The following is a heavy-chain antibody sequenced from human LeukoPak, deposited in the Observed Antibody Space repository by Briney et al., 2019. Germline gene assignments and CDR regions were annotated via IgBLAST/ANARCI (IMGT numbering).Heavy chain of an antibody. D-gene: IGHD6-13*01. CDR1: GYTFTSYG. V-gene: IGHV1-18*01. CDR3: ARDSSSWTNTDY. CDR2: ISAYNGNT. J-gene: IGHJ4*02. Sequence: ASVKVSCKASGYTFTSYGISWVRQAPGQGLEWMGWISAYNGNTNYAQKLQGRATMTTDTSTSTAYMELRSLRSDDTAVYYCARDSSSWTNTDYWGQGTLVTVSS.